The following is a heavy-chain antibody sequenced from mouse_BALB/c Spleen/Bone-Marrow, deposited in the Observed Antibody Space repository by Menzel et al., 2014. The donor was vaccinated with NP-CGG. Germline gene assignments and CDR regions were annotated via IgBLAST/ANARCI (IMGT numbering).Heavy chain of an antibody. Sequence: QVQLKQSGAELAKPGASVKMSCKASGYTFTNYWMHWVKQRPGQGLEWIGYINPSTGYTEYNQKFKDKATLTADKSSSTAYMQLSNLTSEDSAVYYCARIYYYCRDYLVQGTTLTVSS. CDR1: GYTFTNYW. V-gene: IGHV1-7*01. D-gene: IGHD1-1*01. CDR2: INPSTGYT. J-gene: IGHJ2*01. CDR3: ARIYYYCRDY.